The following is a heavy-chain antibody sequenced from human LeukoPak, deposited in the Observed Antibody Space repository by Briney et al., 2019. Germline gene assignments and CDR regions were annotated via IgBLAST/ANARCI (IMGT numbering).Heavy chain of an antibody. Sequence: KPPETLSLTCTVSGGSINYNYWSLIRQPAGRGLEWIGRIYTSGSTNYNPSLKSRVTMSVDTSKNQFSLKLSSVTAADTAVYYCARDAEAAAGAFDYWGQGTLVTVSS. CDR3: ARDAEAAAGAFDY. D-gene: IGHD6-13*01. CDR1: GGSINYNY. CDR2: IYTSGST. V-gene: IGHV4-4*07. J-gene: IGHJ4*02.